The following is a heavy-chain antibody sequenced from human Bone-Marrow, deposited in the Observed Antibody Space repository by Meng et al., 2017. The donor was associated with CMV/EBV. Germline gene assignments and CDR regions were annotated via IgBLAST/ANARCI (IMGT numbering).Heavy chain of an antibody. V-gene: IGHV1-2*02. J-gene: IGHJ5*02. D-gene: IGHD1-26*01. CDR3: ARVNRWELNDGNWFDP. CDR2: INPNSGGT. Sequence: ASVKVSCKASGYTFTGYYMHWVRQAPGQGLEWMGWINPNSGGTNYAQKFQGRVTMTRDTSISTAYMELSSLRSEDTAVYYCARVNRWELNDGNWFDPWGQGTPVTGSS. CDR1: GYTFTGYY.